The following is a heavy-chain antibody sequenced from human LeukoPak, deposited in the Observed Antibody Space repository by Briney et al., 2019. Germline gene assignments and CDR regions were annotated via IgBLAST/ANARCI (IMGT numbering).Heavy chain of an antibody. V-gene: IGHV4-61*02. CDR3: ARGRVSSSTWYSTYYYYFYMDV. J-gene: IGHJ6*03. CDR1: GDSISSGSYY. Sequence: SETLSLTCTVSGDSISSGSYYWSWIRQPAGKGLEWIGRISTSGTTNYNPSFKSRVTISVDTSKNQFSLRLRSVTAADTAVYFCARGRVSSSTWYSTYYYYFYMDVWGKGTTVTVSS. D-gene: IGHD1-1*01. CDR2: ISTSGTT.